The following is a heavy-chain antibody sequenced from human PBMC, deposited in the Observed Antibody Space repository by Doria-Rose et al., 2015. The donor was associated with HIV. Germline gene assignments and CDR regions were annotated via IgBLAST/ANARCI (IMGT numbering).Heavy chain of an antibody. CDR2: ISYDGTNK. CDR3: ARDWDDYGDFDY. Sequence: QVQLQESWGCVVQPGRSLRLSCAASGFTFSSYAMHWVRQAPGKGLEWVAVISYDGTNKYYSDSVKGRFTISRDNSKFTLYLQMNNLRAEDTAVYYCARDWDDYGDFDYWGQGTLVSVSS. J-gene: IGHJ4*02. CDR1: GFTFSSYA. V-gene: IGHV3-30-3*01. D-gene: IGHD4-17*01.